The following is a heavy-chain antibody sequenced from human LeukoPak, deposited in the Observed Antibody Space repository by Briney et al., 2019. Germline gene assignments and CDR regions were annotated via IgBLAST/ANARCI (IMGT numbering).Heavy chain of an antibody. CDR1: GFTLSSYW. D-gene: IGHD5-18*01. CDR3: ARDRRDTAMVTGYFDY. V-gene: IGHV3-74*03. J-gene: IGHJ4*02. Sequence: GGSLRLSCAASGFTLSSYWMHWVRQAPGKGLVWVSRINSDGSSITYADSVKGRFTISRDNAKNSLYLQMNSLRAEDTAVYYCARDRRDTAMVTGYFDYWGQGTLVTVSS. CDR2: INSDGSSI.